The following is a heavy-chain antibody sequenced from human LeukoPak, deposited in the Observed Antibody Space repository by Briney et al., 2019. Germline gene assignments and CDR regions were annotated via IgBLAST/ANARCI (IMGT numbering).Heavy chain of an antibody. Sequence: HTLSLTCTVSGGSISSGSYYWSWIRQPAGKGLEWIGRIYTSGSTNYNPSLKSRVTISVDTSKNQFSLKLSSVTAADTAVYYCARDWGSDVYGMDVWGQGTTVTVSS. CDR2: IYTSGST. V-gene: IGHV4-61*02. D-gene: IGHD3-16*01. J-gene: IGHJ6*02. CDR1: GGSISSGSYY. CDR3: ARDWGSDVYGMDV.